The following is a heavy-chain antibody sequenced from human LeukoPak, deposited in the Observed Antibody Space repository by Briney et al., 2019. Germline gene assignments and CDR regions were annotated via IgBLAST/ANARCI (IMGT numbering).Heavy chain of an antibody. CDR1: GFTFSSYG. CDR2: LRYDGSNK. Sequence: PGGSLRLSCAASGFTFSSYGMHWVRQAAGKGLEWVAFLRYDGSNKYYADSVKGRFTISRDNSKNTLYLQMNSMRAEDTAVYYCAKGLWAAVAGLDYWGQGTLVTVSS. CDR3: AKGLWAAVAGLDY. J-gene: IGHJ4*02. D-gene: IGHD6-19*01. V-gene: IGHV3-30*02.